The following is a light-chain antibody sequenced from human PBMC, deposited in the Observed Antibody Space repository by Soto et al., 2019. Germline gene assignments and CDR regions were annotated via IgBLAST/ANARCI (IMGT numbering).Light chain of an antibody. CDR2: DAS. J-gene: IGKJ1*01. V-gene: IGKV3-11*01. CDR3: QQRSNWPVT. Sequence: EIVLTQSPATLSLSPGERATLSCRASQSVSSYLAWYQQKPGQTPRLLIYDASNRATDIPARFSGSGFGTDFTLTISSLEPEDFAVYYCQQRSNWPVTFGQGTRVEIK. CDR1: QSVSSY.